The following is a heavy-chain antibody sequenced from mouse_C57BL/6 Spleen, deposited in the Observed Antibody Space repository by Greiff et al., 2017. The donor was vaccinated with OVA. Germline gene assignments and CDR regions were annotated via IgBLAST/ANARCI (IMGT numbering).Heavy chain of an antibody. CDR2: IWSGGST. CDR3: ARNSYTTVVGPRYFDV. D-gene: IGHD1-1*01. J-gene: IGHJ1*03. Sequence: QVQLQQSGPGLVQPSQSLSITCTVSGFSLPSYGVHWVRQSPGKGLEWLGVIWSGGSTDYNAAFISRLSISKDNSKSQVFFKMNSLQADDTAIYYCARNSYTTVVGPRYFDVWGTGTTVTVSS. V-gene: IGHV2-2*01. CDR1: GFSLPSYG.